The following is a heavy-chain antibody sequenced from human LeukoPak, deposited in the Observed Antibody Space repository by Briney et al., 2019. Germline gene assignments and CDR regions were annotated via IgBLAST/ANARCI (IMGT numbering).Heavy chain of an antibody. CDR3: ARWLIAAAGTLTTNWFDP. CDR1: GYTFTSCG. Sequence: ASVKVSCKASGYTFTSCGISWVRQAPGQGLEWMGWISAYNGNTNYAQKLQGRVTMTTDTSTSTAYMELRSLRSDDTAVYYCARWLIAAAGTLTTNWFDPWGQGTLVTVSS. J-gene: IGHJ5*02. D-gene: IGHD6-13*01. V-gene: IGHV1-18*01. CDR2: ISAYNGNT.